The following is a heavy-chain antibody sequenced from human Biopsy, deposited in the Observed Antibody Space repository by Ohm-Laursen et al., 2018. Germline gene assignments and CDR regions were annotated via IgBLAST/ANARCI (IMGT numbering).Heavy chain of an antibody. CDR3: ARGRALKSFDY. CDR1: GYSISSGYY. Sequence: GTLSLTCAVSGYSISSGYYWGWIRQPPGKGLEWIGSIYHRGSTYYNPSLKSRVTISVDTSKNQFSLKLSSGTAADTAGYYCARGRALKSFDYWGQGTLVTVSS. V-gene: IGHV4-38-2*01. J-gene: IGHJ4*02. CDR2: IYHRGST.